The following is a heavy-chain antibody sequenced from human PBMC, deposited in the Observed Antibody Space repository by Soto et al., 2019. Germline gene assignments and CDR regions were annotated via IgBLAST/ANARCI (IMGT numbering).Heavy chain of an antibody. J-gene: IGHJ5*02. CDR3: ARGYCTATICDPWFDP. D-gene: IGHD2-8*02. V-gene: IGHV5-51*01. CDR2: IYPGDSDT. CDR1: GDAFSSYW. Sequence: TVESLKISCHGSGDAFSSYWIAWVRQMPWKGLEWMGIIYPGDSDTRYSPSFQGQVTISVDKSITTAYPQWSSLKASDTAMYYCARGYCTATICDPWFDPWGQGTLVTVSS.